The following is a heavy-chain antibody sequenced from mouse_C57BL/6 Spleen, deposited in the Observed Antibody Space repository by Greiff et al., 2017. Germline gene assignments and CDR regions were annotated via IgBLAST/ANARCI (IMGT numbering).Heavy chain of an antibody. CDR3: ARREGTTVVATPFDY. D-gene: IGHD1-1*01. CDR2: INPYNGGT. CDR1: GYTFTDYY. V-gene: IGHV1-19*01. Sequence: VQLQQSGPVLVKPGASVKMSCKASGYTFTDYYMNWVKQSHGKSLEWIGVINPYNGGTSYNQKFKGKATLTVDKSSSTAYMELNSLTSEDSAVYYCARREGTTVVATPFDYWGQGTTLTVAS. J-gene: IGHJ2*01.